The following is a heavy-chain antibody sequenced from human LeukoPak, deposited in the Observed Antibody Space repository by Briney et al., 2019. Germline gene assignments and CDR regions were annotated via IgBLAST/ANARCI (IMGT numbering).Heavy chain of an antibody. CDR1: GFTFSSYG. D-gene: IGHD3-3*01. J-gene: IGHJ3*02. V-gene: IGHV3-30*02. CDR2: IRYDGSNK. Sequence: GGSLSLSCAASGFTFSSYGMHWVRQAPGKGLEWVAFIRYDGSNKYYADSVKGRFTISRDNSKNTLYLQMNSLRAEDTAVYYCAKTYYYFWSGYKMDAFDIWGQGTMVTVSS. CDR3: AKTYYYFWSGYKMDAFDI.